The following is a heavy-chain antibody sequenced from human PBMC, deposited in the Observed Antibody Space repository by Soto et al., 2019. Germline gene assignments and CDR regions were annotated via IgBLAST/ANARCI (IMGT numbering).Heavy chain of an antibody. CDR3: ARVDDY. CDR1: GGPFSGYY. CDR2: INDSGST. Sequence: QVQLQQWGAGLLKPSETLSLTCAVYGGPFSGYYWSWIRQPPGKGLEWIGEINDSGSTKYNPSLQSRVTISVDTSKNQFSLKLNSVTAADTAMYYCARVDDYWGQGTLVTDSS. J-gene: IGHJ4*02. V-gene: IGHV4-34*01.